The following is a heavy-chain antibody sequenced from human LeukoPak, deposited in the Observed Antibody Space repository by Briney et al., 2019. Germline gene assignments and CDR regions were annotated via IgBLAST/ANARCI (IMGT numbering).Heavy chain of an antibody. CDR3: AKGGYCTNGVCSAFDY. CDR2: IRYDGSNK. J-gene: IGHJ4*02. V-gene: IGHV3-30*02. Sequence: GGSLRLSCAASGFTFSSYGMHWVRQAPGKGLEWVAFIRYDGSNKYYADSMKGRFTISRDNSKNTLYLQMNSLRAEDTAVYYCAKGGYCTNGVCSAFDYWGQGTLVTVSS. CDR1: GFTFSSYG. D-gene: IGHD2-8*01.